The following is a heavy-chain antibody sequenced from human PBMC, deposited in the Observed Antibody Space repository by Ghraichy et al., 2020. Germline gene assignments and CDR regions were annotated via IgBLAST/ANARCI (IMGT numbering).Heavy chain of an antibody. D-gene: IGHD3-10*01. CDR3: ARGWNGRPNYYGSGSYSI. V-gene: IGHV4-34*01. CDR2: INHSGST. Sequence: SETLSLTCAVYGGSFSGYYWSWIRQPPGKGLEWIGEINHSGSTNYNPSLKSRVTISVDTSKNQFSLKLSSVTAADTAVYYCARGWNGRPNYYGSGSYSIWGQGTLVTVSS. J-gene: IGHJ4*02. CDR1: GGSFSGYY.